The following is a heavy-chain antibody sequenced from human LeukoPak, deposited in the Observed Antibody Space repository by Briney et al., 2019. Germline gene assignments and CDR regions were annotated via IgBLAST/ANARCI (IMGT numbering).Heavy chain of an antibody. Sequence: GGSLRLSRAASGFTVSSNYMSWVRQAPGKGLEWVSVIYSGGSTYYADSVKGRFTISRDNSKNTLYLQMNSLRAEDTAVYYCARVLRDYGDYIPPGAFDIWGQGTMVTVSS. CDR1: GFTVSSNY. J-gene: IGHJ3*02. CDR3: ARVLRDYGDYIPPGAFDI. CDR2: IYSGGST. V-gene: IGHV3-66*01. D-gene: IGHD4-17*01.